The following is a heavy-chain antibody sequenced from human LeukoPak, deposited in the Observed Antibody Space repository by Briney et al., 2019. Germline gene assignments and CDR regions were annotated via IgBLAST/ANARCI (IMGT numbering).Heavy chain of an antibody. CDR2: INHSGST. CDR1: GGSFSGYY. J-gene: IGHJ4*02. V-gene: IGHV4-34*01. Sequence: PSETLSLTCAVYGGSFSGYYWSWIRQPPGKGLEWIGEINHSGSTNYNPSLKSRVTISVDTSKNQFSLKLSSVTAADTAVYYCARSIGPFGGVIAWSFDYWGQGTLVTVSS. CDR3: ARSIGPFGGVIAWSFDY. D-gene: IGHD3-16*02.